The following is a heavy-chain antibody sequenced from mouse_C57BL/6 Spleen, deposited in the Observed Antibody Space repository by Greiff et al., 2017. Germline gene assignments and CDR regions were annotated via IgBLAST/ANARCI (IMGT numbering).Heavy chain of an antibody. V-gene: IGHV1-80*01. CDR2: IYPGDGDT. Sequence: QVQLQQSGAELVKPGASVKISCKASGYAFSSSWMNWVKQRPGKGLEWIGQIYPGDGDTNYNGKFKGKATLTADKSSSTAYMQLSSLTSEDSAVYFCAREGGYYDYWGQGTTLTVAS. D-gene: IGHD2-3*01. J-gene: IGHJ2*01. CDR3: AREGGYYDY. CDR1: GYAFSSSW.